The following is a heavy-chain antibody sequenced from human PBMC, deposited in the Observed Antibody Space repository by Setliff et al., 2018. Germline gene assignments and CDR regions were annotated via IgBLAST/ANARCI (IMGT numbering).Heavy chain of an antibody. V-gene: IGHV4-61*02. CDR3: ARRWETGDQDAYDI. Sequence: PSETLSLTCTVSGASLRSGSNYWGWFRQPAGKGLEWIGRIYTDGTTNYNPSLKSRVSISADTSMNHFSLRMTSVSAADTAVYYCARRWETGDQDAYDIWGQGTMVTVSS. J-gene: IGHJ3*02. CDR1: GASLRSGSNY. CDR2: IYTDGTT. D-gene: IGHD7-27*01.